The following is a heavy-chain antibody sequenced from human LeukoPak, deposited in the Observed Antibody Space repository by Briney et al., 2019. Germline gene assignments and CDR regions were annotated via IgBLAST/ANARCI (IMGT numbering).Heavy chain of an antibody. CDR2: ISGSGGST. D-gene: IGHD3-10*01. V-gene: IGHV3-23*01. J-gene: IGHJ4*02. Sequence: GGSLRLSCAASGFTFSSYGMSWVRQAPGKGLEWVSAISGSGGSTYYADSVKGRFTISRDNSKNTLYLQMNSLRAEDTAAYYCAKARNYYYGSGRGYFDYWGQGALVTVSS. CDR1: GFTFSSYG. CDR3: AKARNYYYGSGRGYFDY.